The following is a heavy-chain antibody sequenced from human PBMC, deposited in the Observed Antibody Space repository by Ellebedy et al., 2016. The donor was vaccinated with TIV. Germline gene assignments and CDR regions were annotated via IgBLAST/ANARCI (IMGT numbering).Heavy chain of an antibody. D-gene: IGHD3-22*01. J-gene: IGHJ6*02. CDR3: ARSMTMIVVVGTREPRFPQPSDV. Sequence: ASVKVSCKTSGYTFTGFYMHWVRQAPGQGLEWMGWINPNSGDTNYAQKFQGRVTMARDTSISTAYMEVNRLTSDDTAVYYCARSMTMIVVVGTREPRFPQPSDVWGQGTTVTVSS. CDR2: INPNSGDT. V-gene: IGHV1-2*02. CDR1: GYTFTGFY.